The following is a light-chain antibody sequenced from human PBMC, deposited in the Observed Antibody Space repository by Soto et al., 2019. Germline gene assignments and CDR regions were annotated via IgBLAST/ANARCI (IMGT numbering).Light chain of an antibody. CDR2: EGS. CDR1: SSDVGSYNV. CDR3: CSYASSSIV. J-gene: IGLJ2*01. Sequence: QSALTQPXSVSGSPGQSITISCTGTSSDVGSYNVVSWYQQHPGKAPKLMIYEGSKRPSGVSNRFSGSKSGXXAXXTISGXXAEXEADXXCCSYASSSIVFGGG. V-gene: IGLV2-23*01.